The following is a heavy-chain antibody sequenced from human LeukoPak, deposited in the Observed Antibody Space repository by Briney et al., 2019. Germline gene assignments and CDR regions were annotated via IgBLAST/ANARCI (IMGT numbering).Heavy chain of an antibody. V-gene: IGHV1-46*01. J-gene: IGHJ4*02. CDR3: ARPVDTASLVN. D-gene: IGHD5-18*01. Sequence: GASVKVSCKASGYTFINYYMHWVRQAPGQGLEWMGIINPSGGSAYYAQKFQGRVTMTSVVSTSTFHMELSSLRSEDTAVYYCARPVDTASLVNWGQGTLVTVSS. CDR2: INPSGGSA. CDR1: GYTFINYY.